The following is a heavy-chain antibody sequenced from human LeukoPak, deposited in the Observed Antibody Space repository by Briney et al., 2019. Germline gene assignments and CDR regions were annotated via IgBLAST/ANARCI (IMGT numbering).Heavy chain of an antibody. D-gene: IGHD6-19*01. J-gene: IGHJ4*02. Sequence: GGSLRLSCAASGFTFSSYAMHWVRQAPGKGLEWVAVISYDGSNKYYADSVKGRFTISRDNAKNSLYLQMNSLRAEDTALYYCAKDNRPLYSSGWYYFDYWGQGTLVTVSS. CDR1: GFTFSSYA. CDR3: AKDNRPLYSSGWYYFDY. CDR2: ISYDGSNK. V-gene: IGHV3-30-3*01.